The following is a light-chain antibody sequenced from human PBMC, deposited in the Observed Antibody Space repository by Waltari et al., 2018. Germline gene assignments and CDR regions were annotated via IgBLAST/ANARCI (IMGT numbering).Light chain of an antibody. CDR2: WAS. CDR3: HHYYIPPLT. CDR1: QSLFSTSNSKTY. V-gene: IGKV4-1*01. J-gene: IGKJ1*01. Sequence: DIVMTQSPDFLAVSLGERATINCKSSQSLFSTSNSKTYISWYQQKPGQPPKLLIFWASTRGSGVPDRVSGSGSGTDFTLTISSLQAEDVAVYYCHHYYIPPLTFGQGTKVEIK.